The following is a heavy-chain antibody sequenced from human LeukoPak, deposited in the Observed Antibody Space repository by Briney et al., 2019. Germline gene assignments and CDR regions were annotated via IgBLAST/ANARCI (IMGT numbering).Heavy chain of an antibody. V-gene: IGHV4-39*07. CDR1: GGSISSSSYY. Sequence: SETLSLTCTVSGGSISSSSYYWGWIRQPPGKGLEWIGSIYYSGSTYYNPSLKSRVTISVDTSKNQFSLKLSSVTAADTAVYYCASSSGYYGYWGQGTLVTVSS. D-gene: IGHD3-22*01. CDR2: IYYSGST. J-gene: IGHJ4*02. CDR3: ASSSGYYGY.